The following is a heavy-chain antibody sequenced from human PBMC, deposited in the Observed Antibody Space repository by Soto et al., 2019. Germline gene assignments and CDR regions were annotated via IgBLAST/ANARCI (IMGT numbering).Heavy chain of an antibody. V-gene: IGHV1-8*01. CDR1: GYTFTSYD. D-gene: IGHD2-21*01. CDR2: MNANSGNT. CDR3: ARRTIAYWYFDL. J-gene: IGHJ2*01. Sequence: QVQLVQSGAAVKKPGASVKVSCKASGYTFTSYDINWLRQATGQGLEWMGWMNANSGNTGYAQKFQGRVTMTREPSMSTAYMELSSLTSEDTAVYYCARRTIAYWYFDLWGRGTLVTVSS.